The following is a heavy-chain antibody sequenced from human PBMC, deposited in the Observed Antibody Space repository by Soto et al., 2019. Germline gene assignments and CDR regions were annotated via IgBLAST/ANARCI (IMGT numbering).Heavy chain of an antibody. J-gene: IGHJ2*01. D-gene: IGHD2-15*01. V-gene: IGHV1-18*01. CDR1: GYTFTNYA. CDR3: ARRYCSVGSCYACWHFDL. Sequence: QVQLMQSGAEVKKPGDSVKVSCQASGYTFTNYAISWVRQAPGQGLEWMGWISASTRNTDQAQNFQGRVTMTIDTSTNTANMELRSLRSDDTAVYYCARRYCSVGSCYACWHFDLWGRGTLVTVSS. CDR2: ISASTRNT.